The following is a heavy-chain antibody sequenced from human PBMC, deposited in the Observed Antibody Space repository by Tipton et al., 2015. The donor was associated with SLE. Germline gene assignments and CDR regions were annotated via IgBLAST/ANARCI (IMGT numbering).Heavy chain of an antibody. V-gene: IGHV4-38-2*01. Sequence: TLSLTCAVSGYSISSGYYWGWIRQPPGKGLEWIGSIYHSGGTYYNPSLKSRVTISVDTSKNQFSLKLSSVTAADTAVYYCARHPPRGIADHWGQGTLVTVSS. CDR1: GYSISSGYY. D-gene: IGHD3-16*01. CDR2: IYHSGGT. J-gene: IGHJ5*02. CDR3: ARHPPRGIADH.